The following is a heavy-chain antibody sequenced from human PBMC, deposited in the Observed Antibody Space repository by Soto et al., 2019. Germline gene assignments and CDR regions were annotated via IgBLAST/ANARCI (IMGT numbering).Heavy chain of an antibody. Sequence: QVQLVQSGAEVKKPGSSVKVSCKASGGTFSNYVLSWVRQAPGQGLEWMGRIIPFLNISSFAQKFQGRVTITADESASTASIELSCLKSDASAVSSCANIVVTVRYCQSCYGMDLWG. CDR1: GGTFSNYV. V-gene: IGHV1-69*02. CDR2: IIPFLNIS. CDR3: ANIVVTVRYCQSCYGMDL. J-gene: IGHJ6*02. D-gene: IGHD2-2*01.